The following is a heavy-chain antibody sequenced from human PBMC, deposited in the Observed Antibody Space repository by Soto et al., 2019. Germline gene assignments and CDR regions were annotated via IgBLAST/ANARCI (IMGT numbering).Heavy chain of an antibody. CDR2: IYYSGST. J-gene: IGHJ4*02. D-gene: IGHD6-19*01. V-gene: IGHV4-59*01. Sequence: XXTLSLACTVSGGSISSYYWRWILQPPGKGLEWIGYIYYSGSTNYNPSLKSRVTISVDTSKNQFSLKLSSVTAADTAVYYCAREGSSGWYFDYWGQGTLVTVSS. CDR1: GGSISSYY. CDR3: AREGSSGWYFDY.